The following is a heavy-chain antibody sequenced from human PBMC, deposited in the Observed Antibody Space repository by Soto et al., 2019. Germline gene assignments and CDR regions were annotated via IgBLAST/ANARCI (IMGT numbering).Heavy chain of an antibody. J-gene: IGHJ4*02. D-gene: IGHD4-17*01. CDR1: GGSISSGGYY. V-gene: IGHV4-31*03. CDR2: TYYSGST. Sequence: PSETLSLTCTVSGGSISSGGYYWSWIRQYPGKGLEWIGYTYYSGSTYYNPSLKSRVTISVDTSKNQFSLKLSSVTAADTAVYYCAREYGDYEEVDYWGQGTLVTVSS. CDR3: AREYGDYEEVDY.